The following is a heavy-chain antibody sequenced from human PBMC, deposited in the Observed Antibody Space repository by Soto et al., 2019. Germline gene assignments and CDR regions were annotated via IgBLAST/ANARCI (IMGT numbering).Heavy chain of an antibody. CDR2: IYWDGIE. CDR1: GFSLTTSGVG. V-gene: IGHV2-5*02. Sequence: QITLKESGPTLVKPTQTLTLTCTVSGFSLTTSGVGVGWIRQPPGKAPEWLALIYWDGIERYSPSLRSRLTITMDTSKNPVVLTMTTMDPVDTATYYCAHSPCSGGTCYLFDHWGQGTPVIVSS. D-gene: IGHD2-15*01. CDR3: AHSPCSGGTCYLFDH. J-gene: IGHJ4*02.